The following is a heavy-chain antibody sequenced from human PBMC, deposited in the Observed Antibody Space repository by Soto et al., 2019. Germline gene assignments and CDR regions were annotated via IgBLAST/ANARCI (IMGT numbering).Heavy chain of an antibody. CDR1: GFTFTTYA. D-gene: IGHD2-21*02. J-gene: IGHJ2*01. V-gene: IGHV3-23*01. CDR2: ISGSGANT. Sequence: EVHLLESGGGLVQPGGSLRLSCAASGFTFTTYAMTWVRQALGKGLAWVSSISGSGANTFYADSVKGRFTISRDTSKNPRYVQVHSLRTEDTAISYRANVAVGSGADDWYFDFWGRGTPVTVCS. CDR3: ANVAVGSGADDWYFDF.